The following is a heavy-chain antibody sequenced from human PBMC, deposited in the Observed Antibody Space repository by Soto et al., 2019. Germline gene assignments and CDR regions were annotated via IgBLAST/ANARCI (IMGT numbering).Heavy chain of an antibody. Sequence: PGESLKISCKGSGYSFTSYWISWVRQMPGKGLEWMGRIDPSDSYTNYSPSFQGHVTISADKSISTAYLQWSSLRASDTAMYYCARRPIAVAGSYYYYGMDVWGQGTTVTVSS. J-gene: IGHJ6*02. CDR2: IDPSDSYT. D-gene: IGHD6-19*01. V-gene: IGHV5-10-1*01. CDR1: GYSFTSYW. CDR3: ARRPIAVAGSYYYYGMDV.